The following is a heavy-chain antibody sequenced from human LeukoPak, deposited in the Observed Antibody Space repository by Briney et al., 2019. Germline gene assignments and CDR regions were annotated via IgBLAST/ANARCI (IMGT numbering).Heavy chain of an antibody. CDR2: IYHSGST. J-gene: IGHJ3*02. V-gene: IGHV4-38-2*02. D-gene: IGHD1-14*01. CDR1: GYSISSGYY. Sequence: SETLSLTCTVSGYSISSGYYWGWIRQPPGKGLEWIGSIYHSGSTYYNPSLKSRVTISVDTSKNQFSLKLSSVTAADTAVYYCARVRGTGAGAFDIWGQGTMVTVSS. CDR3: ARVRGTGAGAFDI.